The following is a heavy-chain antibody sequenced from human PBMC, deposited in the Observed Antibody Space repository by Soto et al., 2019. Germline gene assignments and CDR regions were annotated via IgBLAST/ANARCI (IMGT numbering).Heavy chain of an antibody. J-gene: IGHJ4*02. CDR2: ISTRGGST. V-gene: IGHV3-23*01. D-gene: IGHD6-25*01. CDR1: GFTFSSYA. Sequence: EVQLLESGGGLVQPGGSLRLSCSASGFTFSSYAMNWVRQAPGKGLEWVSSISTRGGSTYYADSVKGRFTISRDNSKNTLYLQMHSLRAEDTAVYYCAKDRDNSVVDYWGQGTPVTVSS. CDR3: AKDRDNSVVDY.